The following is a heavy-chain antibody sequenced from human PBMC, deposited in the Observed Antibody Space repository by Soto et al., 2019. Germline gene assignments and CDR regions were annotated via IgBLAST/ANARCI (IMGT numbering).Heavy chain of an antibody. CDR2: IYSGGST. J-gene: IGHJ4*02. CDR1: GFTVSSNC. Sequence: EVQLVESGGGLIQPGGSLRLSCGASGFTVSSNCMSWVRQARGKGLEWVAIIYSGGSTYYADSVKGRFTISRDNSKNRLYLLMNSLRVEDTAVYYCARGPYSSSSYFDYWGQGTLVTVSS. D-gene: IGHD6-13*01. V-gene: IGHV3-53*01. CDR3: ARGPYSSSSYFDY.